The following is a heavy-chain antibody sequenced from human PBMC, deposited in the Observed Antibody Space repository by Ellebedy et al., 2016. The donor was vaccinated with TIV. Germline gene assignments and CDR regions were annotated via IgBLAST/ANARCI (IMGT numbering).Heavy chain of an antibody. CDR3: AAGYSSGWYVED. CDR1: RYTFTSYA. V-gene: IGHV1-3*01. Sequence: ASVKVSCKASRYTFTSYAMHWVRQAPGQRLEWMGWINAGNGNTKYSQKFQGRVTITRDTSASTAYMELSSLRFEDTAVYYCAAGYSSGWYVEDWGQGTLVTVSS. CDR2: INAGNGNT. J-gene: IGHJ4*02. D-gene: IGHD6-19*01.